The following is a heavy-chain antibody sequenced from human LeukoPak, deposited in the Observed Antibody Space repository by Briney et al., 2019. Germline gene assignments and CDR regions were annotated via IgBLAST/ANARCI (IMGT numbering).Heavy chain of an antibody. J-gene: IGHJ4*02. D-gene: IGHD6-13*01. CDR2: MNPNSGST. CDR3: ARGRLRQQQLVLSY. CDR1: GGTFSSYA. V-gene: IGHV1-8*02. Sequence: GASVKVSCKASGGTFSSYAINWVRQATGQGLEWMGWMNPNSGSTGYAQKFQGRVTMTRNTSISTAYMELSSLRSEDTAVYYCARGRLRQQQLVLSYWGQGTLVTVSS.